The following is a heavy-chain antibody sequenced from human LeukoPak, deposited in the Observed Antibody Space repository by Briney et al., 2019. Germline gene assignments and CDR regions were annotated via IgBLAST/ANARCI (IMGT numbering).Heavy chain of an antibody. CDR1: GGSISSYY. CDR2: IYYSGST. D-gene: IGHD5-12*01. CDR3: ARRGYSGHFDY. Sequence: SETLSLTCTVSGGSISSYYWSWIRQPPGKGLEWIGYIYYSGSTNYNPSLKSRVIISVDTSKNQFSLKLSSVTAADTAVYYCARRGYSGHFDYWGQGTLVTVSS. J-gene: IGHJ4*02. V-gene: IGHV4-59*01.